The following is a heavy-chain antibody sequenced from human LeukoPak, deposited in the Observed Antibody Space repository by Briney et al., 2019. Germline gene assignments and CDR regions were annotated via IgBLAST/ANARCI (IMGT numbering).Heavy chain of an antibody. J-gene: IGHJ4*02. Sequence: PSETLSLTCAVYGGSFSGYYWSWIRQPPGKGLEWIAEINHSGSTNYNPSLKGRVTISVDTSKNQFSLNLSSVTAADTAVYYCARVGCSGVTCYSRDFDFWGQGTLVTVSS. CDR3: ARVGCSGVTCYSRDFDF. CDR2: INHSGST. CDR1: GGSFSGYY. D-gene: IGHD2-15*01. V-gene: IGHV4-34*01.